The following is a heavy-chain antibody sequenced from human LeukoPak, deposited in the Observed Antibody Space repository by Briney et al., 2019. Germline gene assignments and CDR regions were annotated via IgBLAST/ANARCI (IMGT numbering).Heavy chain of an antibody. V-gene: IGHV1-69*05. CDR3: ARDLRSYGRAFDI. CDR1: GGTFSSYA. CDR2: IIPIFGTA. D-gene: IGHD5-18*01. J-gene: IGHJ3*02. Sequence: SVKVSCKASGGTFSSYAISWVRQAPGQWLEWMGRIIPIFGTANYAQKFQGRVTITTDESTSTAYMELSSLRSEDTAVYYCARDLRSYGRAFDIWGQGTMLTVSS.